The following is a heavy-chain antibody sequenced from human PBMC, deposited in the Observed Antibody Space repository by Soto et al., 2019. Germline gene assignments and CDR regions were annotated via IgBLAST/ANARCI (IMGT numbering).Heavy chain of an antibody. J-gene: IGHJ1*01. D-gene: IGHD3-22*01. CDR1: GYSFTSYW. Sequence: GESLKISCKGSGYSFTSYWIGWVRQMPGKGLEWMGIIYPGDSDTRYSPSFQGQVTISADKSISTAYLQWSSLKASDTAMYYCARSFDDSSGYYYGAEYFQHWGQSTLVTVSS. V-gene: IGHV5-51*01. CDR2: IYPGDSDT. CDR3: ARSFDDSSGYYYGAEYFQH.